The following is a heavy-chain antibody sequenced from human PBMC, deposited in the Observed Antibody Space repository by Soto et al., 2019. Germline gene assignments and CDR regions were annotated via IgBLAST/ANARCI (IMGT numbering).Heavy chain of an antibody. CDR2: ISSSSSYI. J-gene: IGHJ6*02. V-gene: IGHV3-21*01. Sequence: ESGGGLVKPGGSLRLSCAASGFTFSSYSMNWVRQAPGKGLEWVSSISSSSSYIYYADSVKGRFTISRDNAKNSLYLQMNSLRAEDTAVYYCARIEGLQNLYYYYGMDVWGQGTTVTVSS. CDR1: GFTFSSYS. CDR3: ARIEGLQNLYYYYGMDV.